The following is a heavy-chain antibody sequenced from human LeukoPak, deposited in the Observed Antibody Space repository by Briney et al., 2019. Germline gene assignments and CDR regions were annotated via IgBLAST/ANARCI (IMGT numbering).Heavy chain of an antibody. V-gene: IGHV4-39*07. CDR3: ARGPHMGNGDYVAY. CDR1: GGSISSSSYY. D-gene: IGHD4-17*01. CDR2: IYYSGST. J-gene: IGHJ4*02. Sequence: SETLSLTCTVSGGSISSSSYYWGWIRQPPGKGLEWIGSIYYSGSTYYNPSLKSRVTISVDTSKNQFSLKLSSVTAADTAVYYCARGPHMGNGDYVAYWGQGTLVTVSS.